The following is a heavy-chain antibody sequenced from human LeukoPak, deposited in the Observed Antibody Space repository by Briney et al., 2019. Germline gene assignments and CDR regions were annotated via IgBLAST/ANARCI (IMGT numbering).Heavy chain of an antibody. CDR1: GFTFSSYA. J-gene: IGHJ5*02. D-gene: IGHD2-2*01. V-gene: IGHV3-23*01. CDR3: AKAIDQNWFDP. CDR2: ISGSGGST. Sequence: GGSLRLSCAASGFTFSSYAMSWVRQAPGKGLEWVSAISGSGGSTYYADSVKGRFTTSRDNYKNTLYLQMNSLRAEDTAVYYCAKAIDQNWFDPWGQGTLVTVSS.